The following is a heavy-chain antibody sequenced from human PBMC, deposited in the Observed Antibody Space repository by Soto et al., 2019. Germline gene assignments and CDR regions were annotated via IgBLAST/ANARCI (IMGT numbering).Heavy chain of an antibody. CDR2: IYSGGST. J-gene: IGHJ6*02. V-gene: IGHV3-53*01. Sequence: GGSLRLSCAASGFTVSSNYMSWVRQAPGKGLEWVSVIYSGGSTYYADSVKGRFTISRDNSKNTLYLQMNSLRAEDTAVYYCARGRLEDAYYYYYGMDVWGQGTTVTVSS. CDR3: ARGRLEDAYYYYYGMDV. CDR1: GFTVSSNY. D-gene: IGHD1-1*01.